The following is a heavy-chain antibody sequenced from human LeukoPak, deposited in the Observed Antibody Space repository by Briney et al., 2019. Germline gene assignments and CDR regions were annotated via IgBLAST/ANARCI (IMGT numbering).Heavy chain of an antibody. J-gene: IGHJ4*02. V-gene: IGHV6-1*01. CDR3: ARDGYSSGWYSLDY. D-gene: IGHD6-19*01. CDR2: TYYRSKLYN. CDR1: GDSFSSNSAA. Sequence: SQTLSLTCAISGDSFSSNSAAWNWIRQSPSRGLEWLGRTYYRSKLYNDYAVSVKSRITINPDTSKNQFSLQLNSVTPEDTAVYYCARDGYSSGWYSLDYWGQGTLVTVSS.